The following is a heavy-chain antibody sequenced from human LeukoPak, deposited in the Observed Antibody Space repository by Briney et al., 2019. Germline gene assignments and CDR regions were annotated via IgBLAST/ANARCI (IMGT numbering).Heavy chain of an antibody. D-gene: IGHD1-26*01. CDR3: AKHSVGATVGWDAFDI. CDR2: TTGSGITT. V-gene: IGHV3-23*01. CDR1: GFPFSDYA. J-gene: IGHJ3*02. Sequence: GGSLRLSRTASGFPFSDYAMSWVRQAPGKGLEWVSVTTGSGITTYYADSVKGRFTISRDNSKNTLSLQMDSLRGEDTGVYYCAKHSVGATVGWDAFDIWGQGTLVTVSS.